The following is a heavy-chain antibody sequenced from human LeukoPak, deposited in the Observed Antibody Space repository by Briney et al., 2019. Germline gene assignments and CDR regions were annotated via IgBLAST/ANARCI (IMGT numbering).Heavy chain of an antibody. D-gene: IGHD6-6*01. J-gene: IGHJ6*02. CDR3: ARARGIAARPYYYYGMDV. CDR2: INPSGGST. CDR1: GYTFTSYY. Sequence: ASVKVSCKASGYTFTSYYMHWVRQAPGQGLEWMGIINPSGGSTSCAQKFQGRVTITADESTSTAYMELSSLRSEDTAVYYCARARGIAARPYYYYGMDVWGQGTTVTVSS. V-gene: IGHV1-46*01.